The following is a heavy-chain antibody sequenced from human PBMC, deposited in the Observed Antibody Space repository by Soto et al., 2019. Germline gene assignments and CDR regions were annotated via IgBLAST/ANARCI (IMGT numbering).Heavy chain of an antibody. D-gene: IGHD1-26*01. J-gene: IGHJ6*02. CDR3: ATDRMGATRYYGMDV. Sequence: GASVKVSCKVSGYTLTELSMHWVRQAPGKGLEWMGGLDPEDGETIYAQKFQGRVTMTEDTSADTAYMELSSLRSEDTAVYYFATDRMGATRYYGMDVWGQGTTVTVSS. V-gene: IGHV1-24*01. CDR2: LDPEDGET. CDR1: GYTLTELS.